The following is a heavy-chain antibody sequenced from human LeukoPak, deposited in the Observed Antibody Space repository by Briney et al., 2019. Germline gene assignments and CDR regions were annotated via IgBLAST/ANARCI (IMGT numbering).Heavy chain of an antibody. CDR3: AKDSVVGVVTAIGGY. Sequence: GGSLRLSCAASGFTFSSYAMSWVRQAPGKGLEWVSAISGSGGSTYYADSVKGRFTISRDNSKNTLYLQMNSLRAEDTAVYYCAKDSVVGVVTAIGGYWGQGTLVTVSS. V-gene: IGHV3-23*01. D-gene: IGHD2-21*02. J-gene: IGHJ4*02. CDR2: ISGSGGST. CDR1: GFTFSSYA.